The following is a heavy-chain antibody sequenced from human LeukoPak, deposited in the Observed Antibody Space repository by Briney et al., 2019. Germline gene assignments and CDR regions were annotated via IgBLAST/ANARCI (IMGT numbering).Heavy chain of an antibody. J-gene: IGHJ3*02. Sequence: SETLSLTCAVYGGSFSGYYWSWIRQPPGKGLEWIGEINHSGSTNYNPSLKSRVTISVDTSKNRFSLKLSSVTAADTAVYYCARGEDIVVVPAAQGDAFDIWGQGTMVTVSS. CDR1: GGSFSGYY. CDR2: INHSGST. CDR3: ARGEDIVVVPAAQGDAFDI. D-gene: IGHD2-2*01. V-gene: IGHV4-34*01.